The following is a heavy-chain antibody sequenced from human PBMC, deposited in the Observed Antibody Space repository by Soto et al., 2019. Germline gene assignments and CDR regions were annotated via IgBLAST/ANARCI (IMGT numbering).Heavy chain of an antibody. CDR3: ARDHEVAAAGRESIFDY. CDR1: GFTFSSYA. Sequence: QVQLVESGGGVVQPGRSLRLSCAASGFTFSSYAMHWVRQAPGKGLEWVAVISYDGSNKYYADSVKGRFTISRDNSKNTLYLQMNSLRAEDTAVYYCARDHEVAAAGRESIFDYWGQGTLVTVSS. CDR2: ISYDGSNK. D-gene: IGHD6-13*01. V-gene: IGHV3-30-3*01. J-gene: IGHJ4*02.